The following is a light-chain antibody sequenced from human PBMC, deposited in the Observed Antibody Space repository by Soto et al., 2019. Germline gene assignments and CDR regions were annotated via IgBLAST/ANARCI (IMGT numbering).Light chain of an antibody. Sequence: EIVLTQTPGTLSLSPGERATLSCRASQSVRSDYVAWYQQKPGQAPRLLIYIASNRAPGIPDRFSGSGSGTDFTLTISRLEHEDFAVYYCQQYRTSPWMFGQGSKVEIK. CDR1: QSVRSDY. V-gene: IGKV3-20*01. CDR3: QQYRTSPWM. J-gene: IGKJ1*01. CDR2: IAS.